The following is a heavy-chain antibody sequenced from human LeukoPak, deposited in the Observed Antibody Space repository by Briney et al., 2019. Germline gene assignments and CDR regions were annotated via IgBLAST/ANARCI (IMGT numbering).Heavy chain of an antibody. CDR2: INPNTGNP. CDR1: GYTFTSYG. J-gene: IGHJ4*02. D-gene: IGHD3-16*02. CDR3: ARAYQRLGELSLPDY. V-gene: IGHV7-4-1*02. Sequence: ASVKVSCKASGYTFTSYGISWVRQAPGQGLEWMGWINPNTGNPSYAQGLTGRFVFSLDTSVSTAYLQITSLKADDTAVYYCARAYQRLGELSLPDYWGQGTLVTVSS.